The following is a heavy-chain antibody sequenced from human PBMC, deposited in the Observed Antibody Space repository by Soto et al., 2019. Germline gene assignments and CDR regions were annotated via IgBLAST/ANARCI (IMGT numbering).Heavy chain of an antibody. D-gene: IGHD3-9*01. Sequence: GESLKLSCKRSGYSFISYWIAWVRQMPGKGLEWMAIINPGDSETKYSPSFEGQVIISADKSINTAYLQWSSLKASDTAMYYCARHATYYDILSGYYFDYWGQGTQVTVSS. J-gene: IGHJ4*02. CDR1: GYSFISYW. CDR3: ARHATYYDILSGYYFDY. CDR2: INPGDSET. V-gene: IGHV5-51*01.